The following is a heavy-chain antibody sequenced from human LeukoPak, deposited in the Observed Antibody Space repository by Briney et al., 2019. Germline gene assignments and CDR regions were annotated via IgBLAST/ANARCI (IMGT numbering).Heavy chain of an antibody. D-gene: IGHD5-18*01. CDR3: ARVDTAMVTDY. CDR2: IYYSGST. Sequence: PSETLCLTCTVSGGSISSYYWSWIRQPPGKGLEWIGYIYYSGSTNYNPSLKSRVTISVDTSKNQFSLKLSSVTAADTAVYYCARVDTAMVTDYWGQGTLVTVSS. J-gene: IGHJ4*02. CDR1: GGSISSYY. V-gene: IGHV4-59*01.